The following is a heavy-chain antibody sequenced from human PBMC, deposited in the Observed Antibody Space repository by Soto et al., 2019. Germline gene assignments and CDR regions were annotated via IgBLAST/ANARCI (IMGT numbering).Heavy chain of an antibody. CDR3: AMVDVYVTPSPQDV. CDR2: INAYNGNT. J-gene: IGHJ6*02. Sequence: QVQLVQSGAEVKNPGASVKVSCKASGYRFTSYGIGWVRQAPGQGLEWMGWINAYNGNTNYAQNLQGRVTLTTDTSTSTAYMELRSVRSSDTAVYYCAMVDVYVTPSPQDVWGQGTTVTVSS. D-gene: IGHD3-16*01. V-gene: IGHV1-18*01. CDR1: GYRFTSYG.